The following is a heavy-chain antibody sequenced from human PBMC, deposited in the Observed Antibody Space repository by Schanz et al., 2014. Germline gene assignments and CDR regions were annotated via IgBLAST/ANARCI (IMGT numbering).Heavy chain of an antibody. V-gene: IGHV3-48*01. D-gene: IGHD3-9*01. CDR3: AYYDVLTGFDY. J-gene: IGHJ4*02. CDR1: EFSFSSFG. CDR2: ISSSSSTI. Sequence: EVPLVESGGGLVQPRGSLRLSCAASEFSFSSFGMNWVRQAPGKGLEWVSYISSSSSTIYYADSVKGRFTISRDNSKNTLYLQINNLRAEDTAVYYCAYYDVLTGFDYWGQGTQVTVSS.